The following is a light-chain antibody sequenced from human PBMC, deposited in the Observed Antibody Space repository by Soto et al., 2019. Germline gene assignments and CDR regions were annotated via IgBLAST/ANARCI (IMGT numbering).Light chain of an antibody. Sequence: DIQMTQSPSSLSASVGDIVTITCRASQSISTYLNWYQQKPGKAPKVLIYAASILQSGVPSRFRVSGSGTGFNLTTGNLQPKEFANDYGQHHYSTPYTFGQGTKLEIK. CDR1: QSISTY. V-gene: IGKV1-39*01. J-gene: IGKJ2*01. CDR3: QHHYSTPYT. CDR2: AAS.